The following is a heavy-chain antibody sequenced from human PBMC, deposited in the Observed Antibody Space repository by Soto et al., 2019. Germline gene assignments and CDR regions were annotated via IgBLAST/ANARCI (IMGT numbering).Heavy chain of an antibody. Sequence: GGSLRLSCAASGFNFRYYAMTWVRQAPGKGLEWVSSINDNGDSTHYADSVKGRFTISRDNSKNTLYLQMNSLTAEDTAVYFCAKASNCSQWFDSWLESWVQGTLVTVSS. J-gene: IGHJ5*01. D-gene: IGHD3-22*01. CDR1: GFNFRYYA. V-gene: IGHV3-23*01. CDR2: INDNGDST. CDR3: AKASNCSQWFDSWLES.